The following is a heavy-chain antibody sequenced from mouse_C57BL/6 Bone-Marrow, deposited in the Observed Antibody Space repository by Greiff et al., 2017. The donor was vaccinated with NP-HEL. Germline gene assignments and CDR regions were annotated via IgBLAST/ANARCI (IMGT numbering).Heavy chain of an antibody. D-gene: IGHD1-1*01. CDR2: IYPRSGNT. J-gene: IGHJ1*03. Sequence: QVQLQQSGAELARPGASVKLSCKASGYTFTSYGISWVKQRTGQGLEWIGEIYPRSGNTYYNEKFKGKATLTVDKSSSTAYMELRSLTSEDSAVYFCARSYYYYWYFDVWGTGTTVTVSS. CDR3: ARSYYYYWYFDV. V-gene: IGHV1-81*01. CDR1: GYTFTSYG.